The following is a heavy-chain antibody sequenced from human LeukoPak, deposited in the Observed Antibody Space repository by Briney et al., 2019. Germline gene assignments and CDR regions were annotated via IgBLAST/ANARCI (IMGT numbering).Heavy chain of an antibody. CDR2: ISGSGGST. D-gene: IGHD3-22*01. CDR1: VFTFSSYS. V-gene: IGHV3-23*01. J-gene: IGHJ4*02. CDR3: AKDRHYYDSSGYYSFDY. Sequence: GGSLRLSCAASVFTFSSYSMSWVRQAPGKGLEWVSAISGSGGSTYYADPVKGRFTISRDNSKNTLYLQMNSLRAEDTAVYYCAKDRHYYDSSGYYSFDYWGQGTLVTVSS.